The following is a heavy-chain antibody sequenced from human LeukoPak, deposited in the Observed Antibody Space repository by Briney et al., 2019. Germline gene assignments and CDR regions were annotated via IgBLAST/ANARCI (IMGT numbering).Heavy chain of an antibody. CDR3: AGQSPYYYDSSGYYYGYFDL. CDR2: IYTSGST. Sequence: SETLSLTCAVYGGSFSGYYWSWIRQPAGKGLEWIGRIYTSGSTNYNPSLKSRVTMSVDTSKNQFSLKLSSVTAADTAVYYCAGQSPYYYDSSGYYYGYFDLWGRGTLVTVSS. D-gene: IGHD3-22*01. V-gene: IGHV4-59*10. J-gene: IGHJ2*01. CDR1: GGSFSGYY.